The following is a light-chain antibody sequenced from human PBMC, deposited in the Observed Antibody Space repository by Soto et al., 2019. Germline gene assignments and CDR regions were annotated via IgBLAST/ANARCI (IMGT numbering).Light chain of an antibody. V-gene: IGLV2-14*01. CDR2: EVS. J-gene: IGLJ1*01. Sequence: QSVLTQPASVSGSPGQSITLSCTGTSSDVGGYNYVSWYQQHPGKAPKLMIYEVSNRPSGVPDRFSGSKSGTSASLAISGLQPEDEADYCCAAWDDSLNEYVFEDGTKVTVL. CDR3: AAWDDSLNEYV. CDR1: SSDVGGYNY.